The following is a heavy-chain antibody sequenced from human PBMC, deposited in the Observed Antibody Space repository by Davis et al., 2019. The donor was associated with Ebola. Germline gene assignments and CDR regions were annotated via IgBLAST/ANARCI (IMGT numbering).Heavy chain of an antibody. CDR3: ARDGGYTSGWVFDY. D-gene: IGHD6-19*01. V-gene: IGHV3-53*01. CDR1: GFNVSNSF. CDR2: IYRDGTT. J-gene: IGHJ4*02. Sequence: PGGSLRLSCLVSGFNVSNSFMSWVRQAPGKGLEWVSVIYRDGTTYYADSVKGRFSISRDKSKNTLYLQMNSLRVEDTAVYYCARDGGYTSGWVFDYWGQRAQVIVSS.